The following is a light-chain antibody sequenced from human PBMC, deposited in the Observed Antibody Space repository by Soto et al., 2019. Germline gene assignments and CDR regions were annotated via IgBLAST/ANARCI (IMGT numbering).Light chain of an antibody. CDR3: QQRSTWLYT. Sequence: EILLAQSPATLSLSPGESATLSCKASQDVSIFLAWYQQKPGQAPRLLIHDASNRATGVPARFSGSGSGRDFPLTITSLEPEDFAVYYCQQRSTWLYTFGQGTQLEV. CDR2: DAS. CDR1: QDVSIF. J-gene: IGKJ2*01. V-gene: IGKV3-11*02.